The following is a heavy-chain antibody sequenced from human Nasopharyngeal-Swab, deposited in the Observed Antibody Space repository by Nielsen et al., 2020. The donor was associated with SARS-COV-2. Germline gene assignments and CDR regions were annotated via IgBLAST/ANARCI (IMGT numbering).Heavy chain of an antibody. CDR2: IYSGGST. CDR3: ARERRAYSSGDGYYYYGMDV. Sequence: GESLKISCAVSGFTVSSNYMSWVRQAPGKGLEWVSVIYSGGSTYYADSVKGRFTISRDNSKNTLYLQMNSLRAEDTAVYYCARERRAYSSGDGYYYYGMDVWGQGTTVTVSS. J-gene: IGHJ6*02. D-gene: IGHD6-19*01. V-gene: IGHV3-66*01. CDR1: GFTVSSNY.